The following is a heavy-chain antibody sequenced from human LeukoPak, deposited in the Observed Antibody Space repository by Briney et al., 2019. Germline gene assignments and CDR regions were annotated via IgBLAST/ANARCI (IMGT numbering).Heavy chain of an antibody. CDR3: ARQIGSGSYR. V-gene: IGHV4-34*01. D-gene: IGHD3-10*01. CDR2: INHSGSA. Sequence: SETLSLTCAVYGGSFSGYYWSWIRQPPGKGLEWIGEINHSGSANYNPSLKSRVTISVDTSKNQFSLKLSSVTAADTAVYYCARQIGSGSYRWGQGTLVTVSS. J-gene: IGHJ4*02. CDR1: GGSFSGYY.